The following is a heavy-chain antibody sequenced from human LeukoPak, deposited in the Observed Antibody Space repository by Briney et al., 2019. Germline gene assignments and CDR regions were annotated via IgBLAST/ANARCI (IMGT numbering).Heavy chain of an antibody. CDR3: AGHHPRNTVDF. CDR2: ISDIGSI. J-gene: IGHJ4*02. D-gene: IGHD2/OR15-2a*01. CDR1: GGSISSSSYY. Sequence: PSETLSLTCTVSGGSISSSSYYRSWIRQPPGKGLEWIAYISDIGSINYNPSLKSRVTISLDTSKNQFSLKLSSVTAADTAVYYCAGHHPRNTVDFWGQGTLVTVSS. V-gene: IGHV4-61*05.